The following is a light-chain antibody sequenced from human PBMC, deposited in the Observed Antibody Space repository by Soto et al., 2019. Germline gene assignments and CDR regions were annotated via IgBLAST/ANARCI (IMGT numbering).Light chain of an antibody. Sequence: QSALTQPRSVSESPGQSVTISCTGASSDIGTYNYVSWYQQHPGKAPKVMIYDVNKRPSGVPDRFSGSKSGTSGSLAISGLLSEDEADYYCAAWDDGLNGYVFGTGTKLTVL. V-gene: IGLV2-11*01. CDR2: DVN. CDR3: AAWDDGLNGYV. CDR1: SSDIGTYNY. J-gene: IGLJ1*01.